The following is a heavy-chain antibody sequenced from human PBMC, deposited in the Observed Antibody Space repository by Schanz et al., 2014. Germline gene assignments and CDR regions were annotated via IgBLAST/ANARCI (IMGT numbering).Heavy chain of an antibody. CDR3: ARGDPVAGLDY. J-gene: IGHJ4*02. CDR2: ISGSGGST. V-gene: IGHV3-23*01. Sequence: EVQLLESGGGLVQPGGSLRLSCAASGFTFRNYGMSWVRQAPGQGLEWVSAISGSGGSTYYADSVKGRFTISRDNSKNTVYLQMNSLRGEDTGMYYCARGDPVAGLDYSGRGTLVTVSS. CDR1: GFTFRNYG.